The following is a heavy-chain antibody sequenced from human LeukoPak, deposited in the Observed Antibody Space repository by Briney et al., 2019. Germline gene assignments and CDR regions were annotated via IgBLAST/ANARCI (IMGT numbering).Heavy chain of an antibody. CDR1: GASISSGSFY. D-gene: IGHD6-6*01. V-gene: IGHV4-61*02. Sequence: SQTLSLTCTVSGASISSGSFYWSWIRQSAGKGLEWIGRIYSYGGTKYNPSLKSRVSMSADTSKNEISLPLTSVTAADTAIYYCARDGVRTEADNYFDPWGQGALVTVSS. CDR2: IYSYGGT. J-gene: IGHJ5*02. CDR3: ARDGVRTEADNYFDP.